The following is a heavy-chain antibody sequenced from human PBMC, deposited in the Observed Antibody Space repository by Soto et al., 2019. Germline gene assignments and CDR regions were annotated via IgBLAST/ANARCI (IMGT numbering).Heavy chain of an antibody. CDR2: ISSTGTSM. CDR1: GFTFSSYE. CDR3: ARETHFIDY. V-gene: IGHV3-48*03. Sequence: VQLVESGGDLVQPGGSLRLSCAASGFTFSSYEMNWVRQAPGKGLEWVSYISSTGTSMDYAETVKGRFTISRDNAKNSPHLQLNSLRDEDTAVYYCARETHFIDYWGQGTLVSVSA. J-gene: IGHJ4*02.